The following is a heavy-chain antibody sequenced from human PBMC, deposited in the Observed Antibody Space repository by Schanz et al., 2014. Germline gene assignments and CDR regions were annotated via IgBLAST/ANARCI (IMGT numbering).Heavy chain of an antibody. Sequence: QLQMPESGPGLVKPSETLSLTCSVSGDSISSTSYYWGWIRQPPGKGLEWIGSIYYSGSTYYTASLKTRATISADTSNTHSPLKLNSVTAAASAVYYCARLWGGWRIPDSRGQGTLVTVSS. CDR2: IYYSGST. CDR1: GDSISSTSYY. CDR3: ARLWGGWRIPDS. V-gene: IGHV4-39*01. D-gene: IGHD6-19*01. J-gene: IGHJ4*02.